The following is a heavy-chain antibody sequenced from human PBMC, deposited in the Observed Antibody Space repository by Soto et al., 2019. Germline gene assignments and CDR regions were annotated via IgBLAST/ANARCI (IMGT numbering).Heavy chain of an antibody. D-gene: IGHD2-15*01. J-gene: IGHJ6*02. Sequence: QTLSLTSVVSRDTVSINIVAWNLVRPSPSRGLEWLGRTYYRSRWYSDYAVSVRSRIDINADTSKNQVSLQLNSVTPEDTAVYYCARSEEDSDYYYYGMDVWGQGTTVTVSS. CDR3: ARSEEDSDYYYYGMDV. CDR2: TYYRSRWYS. V-gene: IGHV6-1*01. CDR1: RDTVSINIVA.